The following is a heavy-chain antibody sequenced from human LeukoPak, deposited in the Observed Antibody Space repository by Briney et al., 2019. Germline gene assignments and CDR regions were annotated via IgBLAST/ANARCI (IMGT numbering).Heavy chain of an antibody. CDR2: ISPSGGST. CDR1: GYTFTGYY. V-gene: IGHV1-46*01. CDR3: ARADRPSGYSYADFDY. J-gene: IGHJ4*02. D-gene: IGHD5-18*01. Sequence: ASVKVSCKASGYTFTGYYMHWVRQAPGQGPEWMGVISPSGGSTTYAQKFQGRVTLTRDMSTSTDYLELRSLRSDDTAVYYCARADRPSGYSYADFDYWGQGTLVTVSS.